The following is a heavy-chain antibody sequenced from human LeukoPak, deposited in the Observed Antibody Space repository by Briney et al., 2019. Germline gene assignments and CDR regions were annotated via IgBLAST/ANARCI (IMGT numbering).Heavy chain of an antibody. J-gene: IGHJ3*02. D-gene: IGHD3-10*01. CDR3: ARTLYYYGSGTAFDI. Sequence: SETLSLTCTVSGGSISSSSYYWGWIRQPPGKGLEWIGSIYYSGSTYYNPSLKSRVTISVDTSKNQFSLKLSSVTAADTAVYYCARTLYYYGSGTAFDIWGQGTMVTVSS. V-gene: IGHV4-39*07. CDR1: GGSISSSSYY. CDR2: IYYSGST.